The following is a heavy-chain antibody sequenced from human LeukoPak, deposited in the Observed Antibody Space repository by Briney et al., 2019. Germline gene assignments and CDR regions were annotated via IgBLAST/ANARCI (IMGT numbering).Heavy chain of an antibody. CDR2: ISYDGSIK. J-gene: IGHJ4*02. Sequence: GVSLRLSCAASGFTFSSYAMHWVRQAPGKGLEWVAVISYDGSIKYYADSVKGRFTISRDNSKNTLYLQMNSLRTEDTAVYYCARLALGYWGQGTLVTVSS. D-gene: IGHD3-16*01. CDR3: ARLALGY. CDR1: GFTFSSYA. V-gene: IGHV3-30-3*01.